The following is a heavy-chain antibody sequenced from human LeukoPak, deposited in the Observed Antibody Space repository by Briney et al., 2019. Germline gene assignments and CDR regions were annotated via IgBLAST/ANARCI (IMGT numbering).Heavy chain of an antibody. CDR1: GGSISSYY. D-gene: IGHD2-15*01. CDR2: IYYSGST. J-gene: IGHJ4*02. V-gene: IGHV4-59*01. Sequence: SETLSLTCTVPGGSISSYYWSWIRQPPGKGLEWIGYIYYSGSTNYNPSLKSRVTISVDTSKNQFSLKLSSVTAADTAVYYCARDLCSGGSCYGYWGQGTLVTVSS. CDR3: ARDLCSGGSCYGY.